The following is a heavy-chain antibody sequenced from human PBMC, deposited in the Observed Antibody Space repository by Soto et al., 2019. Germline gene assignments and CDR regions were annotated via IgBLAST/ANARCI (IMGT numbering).Heavy chain of an antibody. Sequence: QVQLVQSGAEVKKPGTSVKVSCKASVGTFSSYAISWVRQAPGQGLEWMGGIIPISETTNYAQKFQGRVTITADESKSTAYMELSSLRSEDTAVYYCARSQGSSTSLAIYYYYYYGMDVWGQGTTVTVSS. CDR3: ARSQGSSTSLAIYYYYYYGMDV. D-gene: IGHD2-2*01. CDR2: IIPISETT. J-gene: IGHJ6*02. CDR1: VGTFSSYA. V-gene: IGHV1-69*01.